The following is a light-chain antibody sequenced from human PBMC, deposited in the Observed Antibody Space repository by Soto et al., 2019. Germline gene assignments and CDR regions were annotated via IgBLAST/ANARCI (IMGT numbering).Light chain of an antibody. Sequence: EIMMTQSPATLSVSPGERATLSCRASQSVSSYLAWYQQKPGQAPRLLIYDASNLYTGVPSRFSGSRSGTEFTLTISSLQPEDFASYYCLQDYGDSWTFGQGTKVDI. J-gene: IGKJ1*01. V-gene: IGKV3-15*01. CDR3: LQDYGDSWT. CDR1: QSVSSY. CDR2: DAS.